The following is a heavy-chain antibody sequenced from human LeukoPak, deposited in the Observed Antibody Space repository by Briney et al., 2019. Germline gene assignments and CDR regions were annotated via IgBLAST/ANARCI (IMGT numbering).Heavy chain of an antibody. Sequence: GSLRLSCAASGFTFDDYAMHWVRQAPGKGLEWIGYIYTSGSTNYNPSLKSRVTISVDTSKNQFSLKLSSVTAADTAVYYCASGPLGYDFWSGYYFYWGQGTLVTVSS. CDR2: IYTSGST. J-gene: IGHJ4*02. CDR3: ASGPLGYDFWSGYYFY. CDR1: GFTFDDYA. V-gene: IGHV4-4*09. D-gene: IGHD3-3*01.